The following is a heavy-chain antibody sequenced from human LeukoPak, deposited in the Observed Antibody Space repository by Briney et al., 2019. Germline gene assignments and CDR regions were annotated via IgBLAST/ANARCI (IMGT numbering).Heavy chain of an antibody. D-gene: IGHD4-23*01. CDR2: IYSDDTT. J-gene: IGHJ4*02. V-gene: IGHV3-53*01. CDR3: ARRAGGYSHPYDY. CDR1: GFTVSGNY. Sequence: GGALRLSCAVSGFTVSGNYMSWIRQGPGKGLEWVSLIYSDDTTLYADSVKGRFTISRDISKNTLYLQMSSLRAEDTAVYYCARRAGGYSHPYDYWGQGVLVTVSS.